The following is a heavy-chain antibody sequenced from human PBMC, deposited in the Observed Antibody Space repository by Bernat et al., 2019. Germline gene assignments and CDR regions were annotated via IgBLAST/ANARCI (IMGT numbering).Heavy chain of an antibody. CDR1: GFTFSTYA. CDR3: AKDRRVAGTLPQLGY. CDR2: ISGSGGST. Sequence: VQLVESGGGLVQPGGSLRLSCAASGFTFSTYAMSWVRQAPGKGLEWVSAISGSGGSTSYADSVKGRFTISRDNSKNTLYLQMNSLRAEDTAVYYCAKDRRVAGTLPQLGYWGQGTLVTVSS. J-gene: IGHJ4*02. V-gene: IGHV3-23*04. D-gene: IGHD6-19*01.